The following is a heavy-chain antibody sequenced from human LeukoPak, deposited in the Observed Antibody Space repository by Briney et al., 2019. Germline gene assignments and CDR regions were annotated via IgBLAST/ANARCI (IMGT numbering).Heavy chain of an antibody. D-gene: IGHD2-2*01. Sequence: SETLSLTCTVSGGSISSYYWSWIRQPPGKGLEWIGYIYYSGSTNYNPSLKGRVTISVDTSKNQFSLKLSSVTAADTAVYYCARDRAPEKYCSSTSCYGDYYYGMDVWGQGTTVTVSS. J-gene: IGHJ6*02. CDR1: GGSISSYY. V-gene: IGHV4-59*01. CDR2: IYYSGST. CDR3: ARDRAPEKYCSSTSCYGDYYYGMDV.